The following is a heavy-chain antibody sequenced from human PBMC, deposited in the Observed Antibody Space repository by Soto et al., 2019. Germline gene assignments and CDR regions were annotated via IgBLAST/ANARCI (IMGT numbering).Heavy chain of an antibody. CDR2: INPYNDNT. Sequence: GASVKVSCKASGYTFTTYAINRVRQAPGQGLESMGWINPYNDNTFYAQNLQGRITMTTDRSTTTAYMELRSLRSDDTAVYYCAKGDMDVWGQGTRVTVSS. CDR3: AKGDMDV. J-gene: IGHJ6*02. V-gene: IGHV1-18*04. CDR1: GYTFTTYA.